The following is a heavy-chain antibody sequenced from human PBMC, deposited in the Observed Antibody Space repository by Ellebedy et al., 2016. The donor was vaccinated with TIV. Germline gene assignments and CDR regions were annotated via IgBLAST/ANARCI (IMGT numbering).Heavy chain of an antibody. J-gene: IGHJ4*02. CDR2: IRSKANSYAT. V-gene: IGHV3-73*01. CDR1: GFTFSGSA. CDR3: TTDSSEGFDY. Sequence: GGSLRLSXAASGFTFSGSAMHWVRQASGKGLEWVGRIRSKANSYATAYAASVKGRFTISRDDSKNTAYLQMNSLKTEDTAVYYCTTDSSEGFDYWGQGTLVTVSS. D-gene: IGHD3-10*01.